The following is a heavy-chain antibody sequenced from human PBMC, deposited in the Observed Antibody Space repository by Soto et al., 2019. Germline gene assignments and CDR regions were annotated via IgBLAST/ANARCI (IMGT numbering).Heavy chain of an antibody. CDR1: GGSINNGDYY. V-gene: IGHV4-30-4*02. CDR2: IYYSGST. J-gene: IGHJ5*02. CDR3: ARDSYDILTGYPRGFDP. Sequence: PSDTLSLTCTVSGGSINNGDYYWSWIRQPPEKGLEWIGYIYYSGSTYYNPSLKSRVTISIDTSMNQFSLNLNSVTAADTAVYYCARDSYDILTGYPRGFDPWGQGTLVTVSS. D-gene: IGHD3-9*01.